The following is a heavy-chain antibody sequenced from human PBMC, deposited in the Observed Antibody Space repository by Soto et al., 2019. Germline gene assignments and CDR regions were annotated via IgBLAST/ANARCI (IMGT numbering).Heavy chain of an antibody. Sequence: GSLRLACPASGFTFSSYGMHWVRQAPGKGLEWVAVISYDGSNKYYADSVKGRFTISRDNSKNTLYLQMNSLRAEDTAVYYCIRLSGNDAFDFWGRGTMVTLSS. J-gene: IGHJ3*01. CDR1: GFTFSSYG. V-gene: IGHV3-30*03. D-gene: IGHD1-26*01. CDR3: IRLSGNDAFDF. CDR2: ISYDGSNK.